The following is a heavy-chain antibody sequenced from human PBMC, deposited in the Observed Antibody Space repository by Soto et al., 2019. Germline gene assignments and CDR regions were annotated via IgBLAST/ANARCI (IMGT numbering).Heavy chain of an antibody. Sequence: SETLSLTCTVSGGSISNYYWSWIRQPPGKRLEWIAHIYSSGSTHYNPSLKSRVTISLGPSENQLSLSLTSVTAADTAVYYCASNPQGPVDFDVWGPGTLVTVYS. J-gene: IGHJ4*02. CDR3: ASNPQGPVDFDV. CDR2: IYSSGST. V-gene: IGHV4-59*01. CDR1: GGSISNYY.